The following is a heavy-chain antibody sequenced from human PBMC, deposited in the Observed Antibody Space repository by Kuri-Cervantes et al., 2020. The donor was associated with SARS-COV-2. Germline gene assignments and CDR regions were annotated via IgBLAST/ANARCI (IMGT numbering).Heavy chain of an antibody. CDR3: ARGYIVVVPAANSNFDY. Sequence: ASVKVSCKASGYTFTSYGISWVRQAPGQGLEWMGWISAYNGNTNYAQKLQGRVTMTTDTSTSTAHMELRSLRSDDTAVYYCARGYIVVVPAANSNFDYWGQGTLVTVSS. V-gene: IGHV1-18*01. CDR2: ISAYNGNT. D-gene: IGHD2-2*01. J-gene: IGHJ4*02. CDR1: GYTFTSYG.